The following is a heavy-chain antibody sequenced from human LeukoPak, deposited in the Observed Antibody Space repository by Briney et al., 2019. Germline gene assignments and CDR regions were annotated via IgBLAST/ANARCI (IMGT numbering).Heavy chain of an antibody. CDR3: AREGIAAAGRFYV. D-gene: IGHD6-13*01. CDR2: IYSSGST. Sequence: AETLSLSCTVSGVSISSYYRSWIRQPPGKGLEWIGRIYSSGSTNYNYSLKSRVPVSVNTHKNQFSLKLSSVTAADTAVYYCAREGIAAAGRFYVWGQGTTVTVSS. J-gene: IGHJ6*02. V-gene: IGHV4-4*07. CDR1: GVSISSYY.